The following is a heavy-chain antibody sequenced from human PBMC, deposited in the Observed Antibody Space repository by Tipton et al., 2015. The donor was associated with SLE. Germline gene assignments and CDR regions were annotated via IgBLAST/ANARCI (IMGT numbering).Heavy chain of an antibody. CDR2: IRYDGSNK. Sequence: SLRLSCAASGFTLRSYALTWVRQAPGKGLEWVAFIRYDGSNKYYADSVKGRFTISRDNSKNTLYLQMNSLRAEDTAVYYCAKEMDSRTNAFDIWGQGTMVTVSS. CDR1: GFTLRSYA. J-gene: IGHJ3*02. V-gene: IGHV3-30*02. D-gene: IGHD1-14*01. CDR3: AKEMDSRTNAFDI.